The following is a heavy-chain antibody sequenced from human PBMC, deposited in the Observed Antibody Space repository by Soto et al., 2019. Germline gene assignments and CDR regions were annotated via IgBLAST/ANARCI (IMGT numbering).Heavy chain of an antibody. CDR3: ATDGDCTNGVCPAYYFDY. J-gene: IGHJ4*02. CDR1: GGTFSSYA. CDR2: IIPIFGTA. D-gene: IGHD2-8*01. Sequence: QVQLVQSGAEVKKPGSSVKVSCKASGGTFSSYAISWVRQAPGQGLEWMGGIIPIFGTANYAQKFQGRVTITADESTSTAYMELSSLRSEDTAVYYCATDGDCTNGVCPAYYFDYWDQGTLVTVSS. V-gene: IGHV1-69*12.